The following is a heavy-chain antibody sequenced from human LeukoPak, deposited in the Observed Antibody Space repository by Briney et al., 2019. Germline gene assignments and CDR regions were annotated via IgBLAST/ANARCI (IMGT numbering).Heavy chain of an antibody. V-gene: IGHV4-59*08. J-gene: IGHJ4*02. CDR2: IYYSGST. D-gene: IGHD3-10*01. Sequence: SETLSLTCTVSGGSISSYYWSWIRQPPGKGLEWIGYIYYSGSTNYNPSLKSRVTISVDTSKNQFSLKLSSVTAADTAVYYCARQPPGRLLTSVFDYWGQGTLVTVSS. CDR3: ARQPPGRLLTSVFDY. CDR1: GGSISSYY.